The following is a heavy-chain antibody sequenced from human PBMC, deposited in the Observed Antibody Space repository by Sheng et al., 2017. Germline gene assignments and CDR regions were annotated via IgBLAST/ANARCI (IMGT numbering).Heavy chain of an antibody. D-gene: IGHD3-10*01. CDR3: ARTYGEGYYYYYGMDV. CDR1: GFTFSSYG. V-gene: IGHV3-33*01. CDR2: IWYDGSNK. J-gene: IGHJ6*02. Sequence: QVQLVESGGGVVQPGRSLRLSCAASGFTFSSYGMHWVRQAPGKGLEWVAVIWYDGSNKYYADSVKGRFTISRDNSKNTLYLQMNSLRAEDTAVYYCARTYGEGYYYYYGMDVWGQGTTVTVSS.